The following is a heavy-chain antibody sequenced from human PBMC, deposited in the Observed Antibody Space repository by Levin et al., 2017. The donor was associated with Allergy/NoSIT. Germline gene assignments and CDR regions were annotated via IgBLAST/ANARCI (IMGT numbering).Heavy chain of an antibody. CDR1: GGSISSSSYY. J-gene: IGHJ4*02. D-gene: IGHD6-19*01. CDR2: IYYSGST. CDR3: ARRYSSEYLGHYFDY. Sequence: PGGSLRLSCTVSGGSISSSSYYWGWIRQPPGKGLEWIGSIYYSGSTYYNPSLKSRVTISVDTSKNQFSLKLSSVTAADTAVYDCARRYSSEYLGHYFDYWGQGTLVTVSS. V-gene: IGHV4-39*01.